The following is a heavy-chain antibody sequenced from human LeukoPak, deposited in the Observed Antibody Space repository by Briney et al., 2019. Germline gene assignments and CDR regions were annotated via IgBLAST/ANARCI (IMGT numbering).Heavy chain of an antibody. CDR2: IYYSGST. J-gene: IGHJ4*02. CDR3: ARDGPAGFPKY. D-gene: IGHD2-15*01. CDR1: TFSSYA. V-gene: IGHV4-39*07. Sequence: TFSSYAMSWVRQPPGKGLEWIGSIYYSGSTYYNPSLKSRVTISVDTSKNQFSLKLSSVTAADTAVYYCARDGPAGFPKYWGQGTLVTVSS.